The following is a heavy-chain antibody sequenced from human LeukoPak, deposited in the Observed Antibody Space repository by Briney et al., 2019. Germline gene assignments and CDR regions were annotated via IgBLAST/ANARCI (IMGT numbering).Heavy chain of an antibody. CDR2: IRYDGSNK. CDR1: GFTFSSYG. J-gene: IGHJ4*02. CDR3: AKDRQGYCSSTSCYVIDY. D-gene: IGHD2-2*01. Sequence: GGSLRLSCAASGFTFSSYGMHWVRQAPGKGLEWVAFIRYDGSNKYYADSVKGRFTISRDNSKNTLYLQMNSLRAEDTAVYYCAKDRQGYCSSTSCYVIDYWGQGTLVTVSS. V-gene: IGHV3-30*02.